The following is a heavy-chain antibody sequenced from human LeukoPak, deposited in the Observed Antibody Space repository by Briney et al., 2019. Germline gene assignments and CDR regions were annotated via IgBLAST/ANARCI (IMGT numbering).Heavy chain of an antibody. D-gene: IGHD6-25*01. J-gene: IGHJ4*02. Sequence: PGGSLRLSCAASGFTFSDYYMSWIRQAPGKGLEWISYIDSSGTTIYYADSVKGRFTVSRDNAKNSLYLQVSSLSDEDTAVYYCARYHYSSGRMFDYWGQGTLVTVSS. V-gene: IGHV3-11*04. CDR3: ARYHYSSGRMFDY. CDR1: GFTFSDYY. CDR2: IDSSGTTI.